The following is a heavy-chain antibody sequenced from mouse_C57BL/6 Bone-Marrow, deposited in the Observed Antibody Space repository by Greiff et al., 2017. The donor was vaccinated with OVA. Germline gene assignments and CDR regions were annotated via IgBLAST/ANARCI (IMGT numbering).Heavy chain of an antibody. Sequence: DVHLVESGGGLVKPGGSLKLSCAASGFTFSSYAMSWVRQTPEKRLEWVATISDGGSYTYYPDNVKGRFTISRDNAKNNLYLQMSHLKSEDTAMYYCARDRYGSTYWYFDVWGTGTTVTVSS. CDR2: ISDGGSYT. V-gene: IGHV5-4*01. CDR1: GFTFSSYA. CDR3: ARDRYGSTYWYFDV. D-gene: IGHD1-1*01. J-gene: IGHJ1*03.